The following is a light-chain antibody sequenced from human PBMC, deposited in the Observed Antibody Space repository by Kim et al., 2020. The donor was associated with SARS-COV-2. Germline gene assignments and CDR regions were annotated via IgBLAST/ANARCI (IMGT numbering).Light chain of an antibody. Sequence: SLAPGERATLSCRASQSISSSLAWYQQKPGQAPRVLIYGASARATGVPARFSGSGSGTEFTLTISNRQSEDFAVYYCQQYAYWRAFGQGTRLEIK. CDR2: GAS. J-gene: IGKJ5*01. V-gene: IGKV3-15*01. CDR1: QSISSS. CDR3: QQYAYWRA.